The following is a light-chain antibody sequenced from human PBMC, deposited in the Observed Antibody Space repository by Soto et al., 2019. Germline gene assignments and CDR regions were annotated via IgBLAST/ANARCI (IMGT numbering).Light chain of an antibody. Sequence: DIQMTQSPSTLSGSVGDGVTITCRASQTISSWLAWYQQKPGKAPKLLIYKASTLKSGVPSRFSGSGSGTEFTPTISSLQPGDFATYYCQHYNTYPWTFGHGTKVDIK. J-gene: IGKJ1*01. V-gene: IGKV1-5*03. CDR2: KAS. CDR1: QTISSW. CDR3: QHYNTYPWT.